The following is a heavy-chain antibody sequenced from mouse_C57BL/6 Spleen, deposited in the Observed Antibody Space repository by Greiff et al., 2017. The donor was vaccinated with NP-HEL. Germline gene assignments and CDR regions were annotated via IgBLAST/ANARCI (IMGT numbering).Heavy chain of an antibody. V-gene: IGHV2-2*01. CDR1: GFSLTSYG. CDR3: ARDYGSSRGDWYFDV. CDR2: IWSGGST. Sequence: VKLMESGPGLVQPSQSLSITCTVSGFSLTSYGVHWVRQSPGKGLEWLGVIWSGGSTDYNAAFISRLSISKDNSKSQVFFKMNSLQADDTAIYYCARDYGSSRGDWYFDVWGTGTTVTVSS. J-gene: IGHJ1*03. D-gene: IGHD1-1*01.